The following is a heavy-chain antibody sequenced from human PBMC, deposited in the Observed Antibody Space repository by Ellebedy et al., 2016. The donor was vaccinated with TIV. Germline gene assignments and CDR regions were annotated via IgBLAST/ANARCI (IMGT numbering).Heavy chain of an antibody. Sequence: GESLKISCAASGFTVSSNYMTWVRQAPGQGLGWVSVIYSGGTTHYADSVKGRFTISRDNAKNSLYLQMNSLRAEDTAVYYCVRKGRYFDWFEDYYYGMDVWGQGTTVTVSS. CDR1: GFTVSSNY. CDR2: IYSGGTT. D-gene: IGHD3-9*01. J-gene: IGHJ6*02. CDR3: VRKGRYFDWFEDYYYGMDV. V-gene: IGHV3-53*01.